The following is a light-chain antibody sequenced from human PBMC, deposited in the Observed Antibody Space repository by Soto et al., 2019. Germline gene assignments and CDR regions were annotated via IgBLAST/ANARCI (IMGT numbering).Light chain of an antibody. V-gene: IGLV2-23*02. J-gene: IGLJ2*01. CDR1: SSDVGPYNL. CDR2: EVV. CDR3: CSYAGSSMCV. Sequence: QSALTQPASVSGSPGQSITISCTGSSSDVGPYNLVSWYQHHPGKAPKLMISEVVKRPSGVSNRFSGSKSGNTASLTISGLQAEDEAYYYCCSYAGSSMCVFGGGTKLTVL.